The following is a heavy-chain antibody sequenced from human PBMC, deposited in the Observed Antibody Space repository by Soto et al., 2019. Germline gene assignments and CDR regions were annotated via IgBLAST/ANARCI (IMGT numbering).Heavy chain of an antibody. D-gene: IGHD3-10*01. Sequence: TLSLTCTVSGGSISSSSYYWGWIREPPGKGLEWIGSIYYSGSTYYNPSLKSRVTISVDTSKNQIYLKLSSVTAADTAVYYCARVSDYYGSGSYYGYYYYYGMDVWGQGT. CDR1: GGSISSSSYY. CDR2: IYYSGST. V-gene: IGHV4-39*01. J-gene: IGHJ6*02. CDR3: ARVSDYYGSGSYYGYYYYYGMDV.